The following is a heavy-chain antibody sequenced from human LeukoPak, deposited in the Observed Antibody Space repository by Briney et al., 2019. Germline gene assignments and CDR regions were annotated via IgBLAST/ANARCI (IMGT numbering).Heavy chain of an antibody. CDR1: GFTVSSNY. CDR3: ARCGSGWDFDY. D-gene: IGHD6-19*01. J-gene: IGHJ4*02. CDR2: IYSGGST. Sequence: PGTSLRLSCAASGFTVSSNYMSWVRQTPGKGLKWVSVIYSGGSTYYADSVKGRFTISRDNSKNTLYLQMNSLRAEDTAVYYCARCGSGWDFDYWGQGTLVTVSS. V-gene: IGHV3-53*01.